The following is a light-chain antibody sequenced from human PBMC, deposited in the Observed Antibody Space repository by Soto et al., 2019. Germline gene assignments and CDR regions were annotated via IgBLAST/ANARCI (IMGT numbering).Light chain of an antibody. CDR2: EVN. CDR3: SSYTGRDNLV. J-gene: IGLJ3*02. V-gene: IGLV2-8*01. CDR1: GSDVGGYNY. Sequence: QSALTQPPSASGSPGQSVTISCTGTGSDVGGYNYVSWYQHHPGKAPKLMIYEVNKRPSGVPDRFSAYKSDNTASLTVSGLQPEDEADYYCSSYTGRDNLVFGGETKLTVL.